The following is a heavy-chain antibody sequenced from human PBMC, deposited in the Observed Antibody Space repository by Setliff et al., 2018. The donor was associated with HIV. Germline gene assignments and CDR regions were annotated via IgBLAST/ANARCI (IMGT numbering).Heavy chain of an antibody. CDR2: IYTSGST. CDR3: ARGRLRPQTYYYYYYMDV. V-gene: IGHV4-61*09. CDR1: GGSIYSGTYY. D-gene: IGHD5-12*01. J-gene: IGHJ6*03. Sequence: SETLSLTCTVSGGSIYSGTYYWSWIRQSAGKGLEWIGHIYTSGSTNYNPSLKSRVSMSVDTSKNQFSLNLSSVTAPDTAVYYCARGRLRPQTYYYYYYMDVWGKGTTVTVSS.